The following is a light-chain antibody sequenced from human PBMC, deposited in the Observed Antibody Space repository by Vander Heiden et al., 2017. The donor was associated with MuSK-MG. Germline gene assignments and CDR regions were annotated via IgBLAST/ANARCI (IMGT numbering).Light chain of an antibody. J-gene: IGKJ2*01. CDR2: KAS. CDR3: QQYNSYSQST. Sequence: DIQMTQSPSTLSASVGDRVTITCRASQSISSWLAWYQQKPGKAPKLLIYKASSLESGVPSRFSGSGSGTEFTLTISSRQPDDFATYYCQQYNSYSQSTFGQGTKLEIK. CDR1: QSISSW. V-gene: IGKV1-5*03.